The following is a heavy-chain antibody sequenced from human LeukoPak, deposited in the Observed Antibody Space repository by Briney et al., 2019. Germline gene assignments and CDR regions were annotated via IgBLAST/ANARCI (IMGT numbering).Heavy chain of an antibody. CDR3: ARDPRDCSSTSCYVYPRGPNYYMDV. D-gene: IGHD2-2*01. Sequence: ASVKVSCKASGGTFSSYAISWVRQAPGQGLEWMGGIIPIFGTANYAQKFQGRVTTTADESTSTAYMELSSLRSEDTAVYYCARDPRDCSSTSCYVYPRGPNYYMDVWGKGTTVTVSS. CDR2: IIPIFGTA. CDR1: GGTFSSYA. J-gene: IGHJ6*03. V-gene: IGHV1-69*13.